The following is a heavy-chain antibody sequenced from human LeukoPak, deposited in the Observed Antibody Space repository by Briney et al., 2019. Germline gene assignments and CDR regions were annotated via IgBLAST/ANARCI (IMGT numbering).Heavy chain of an antibody. CDR1: GFTFSSYG. CDR2: ISYDGSNK. D-gene: IGHD5-12*01. CDR3: AKDGIGRDIVATIRAADY. V-gene: IGHV3-30*18. Sequence: GRSLRLSCAASGFTFSSYGMHWVRQAPGKGLEWVAVISYDGSNKYYADSVKGRFTISRDNSKNTLYLQMNSLRAEDTAVYYWAKDGIGRDIVATIRAADYWGQGTLVTVSS. J-gene: IGHJ4*02.